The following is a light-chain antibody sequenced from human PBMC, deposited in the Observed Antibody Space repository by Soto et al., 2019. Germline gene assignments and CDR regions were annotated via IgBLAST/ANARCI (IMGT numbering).Light chain of an antibody. Sequence: DIVMTQSPDSLAVSLGERATINCKSSQSLLYSSNNKNYLAWYQQKPGQPPKLLIYWASTRQSGVPDRFGGSGSGTDFTLSISSLQAEDVALYYCQQYHTIPWTFGHGTKVEIK. CDR2: WAS. J-gene: IGKJ1*01. CDR1: QSLLYSSNNKNY. V-gene: IGKV4-1*01. CDR3: QQYHTIPWT.